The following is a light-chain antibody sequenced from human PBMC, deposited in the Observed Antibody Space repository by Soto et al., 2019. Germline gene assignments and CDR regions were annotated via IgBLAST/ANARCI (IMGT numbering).Light chain of an antibody. CDR3: QQYNNWPPDRT. CDR1: QSVSSN. Sequence: EIVMTQSPATLSVSPGERATLSCRASQSVSSNLAWYQQKPGQAPRLLIYGASTRATGIPARFSGSGSGTEFTLTISSLQSEDFAIYFCQQYNNWPPDRTFGQGTEVAIK. V-gene: IGKV3-15*01. CDR2: GAS. J-gene: IGKJ1*01.